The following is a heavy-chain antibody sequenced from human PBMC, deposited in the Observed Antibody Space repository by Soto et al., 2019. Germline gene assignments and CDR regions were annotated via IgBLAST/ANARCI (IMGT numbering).Heavy chain of an antibody. J-gene: IGHJ4*02. CDR1: GFTFSDYY. D-gene: IGHD5-18*01. Sequence: GGSLRLSCAASGFTFSDYYMSWIRQAPGKGLEWVSYISSSGSTIYSAASVKGRFTISRDNAKNSLYLQMNSLRAEDTAVYYCARDKPDTAITYWGQGTLVTVSS. CDR2: ISSSGSTI. CDR3: ARDKPDTAITY. V-gene: IGHV3-11*01.